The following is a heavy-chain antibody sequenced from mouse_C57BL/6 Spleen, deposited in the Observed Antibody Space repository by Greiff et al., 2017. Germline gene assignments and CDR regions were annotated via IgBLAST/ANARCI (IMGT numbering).Heavy chain of an antibody. CDR1: GYAFTNYL. J-gene: IGHJ4*01. Sequence: VQLQQSGAELVRPGTSVKVSCKASGYAFTNYLIEWVKQRPGQGLEWIGVINPGSGGTNYNEKFKGKETLTADKSSSTAYMQLSSLTSEDSAVYFCARPPITTVVATKDYYAMDYWGQGTSVTVSS. V-gene: IGHV1-54*01. D-gene: IGHD1-1*01. CDR2: INPGSGGT. CDR3: ARPPITTVVATKDYYAMDY.